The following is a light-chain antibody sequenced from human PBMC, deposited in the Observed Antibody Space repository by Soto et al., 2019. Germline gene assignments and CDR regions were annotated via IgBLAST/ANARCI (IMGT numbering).Light chain of an antibody. CDR1: QSVSSY. V-gene: IGKV3-11*01. J-gene: IGKJ5*01. CDR3: QRRSNWLT. CDR2: DAS. Sequence: EIVLTPAPCTLPLAPGEGASLSCRASQSVSSYLAWYQQKPGQAPRLLIYDASNRATGIPARFSGSGSGTDFTLTISSLDPEDFAVYYCQRRSNWLTFGQGTRLEIK.